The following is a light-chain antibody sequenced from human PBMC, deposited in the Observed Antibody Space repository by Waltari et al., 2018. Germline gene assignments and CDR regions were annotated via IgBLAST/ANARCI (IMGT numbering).Light chain of an antibody. CDR2: GAS. J-gene: IGKJ1*01. CDR3: QQYNNWPPSRT. V-gene: IGKV3-15*01. Sequence: EIVMTQSPATLSVSPWERATLSCRASQSVSSNLAWYQQKPGQAPRLLIYGASTRATGIPARFSGSGSGTEFTLTISSMQSEDFAVYYCQQYNNWPPSRTFGQGTKVEIK. CDR1: QSVSSN.